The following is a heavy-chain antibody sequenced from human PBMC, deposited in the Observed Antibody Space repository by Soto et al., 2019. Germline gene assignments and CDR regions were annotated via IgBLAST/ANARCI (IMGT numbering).Heavy chain of an antibody. CDR2: IIPIFGTA. V-gene: IGHV1-69*01. Sequence: QVQLVQSGAEVKKPGSSVKVSCKASGGTFSSYAISWVRQAPGQGLEWMGGIIPIFGTANYAQKFQGRVTITADESTSTAYMEMRSRRSEDTAVYYCAREGYSISSGSGNWFDPWVQGTLVTVSS. CDR3: AREGYSISSGSGNWFDP. CDR1: GGTFSSYA. J-gene: IGHJ5*02. D-gene: IGHD6-6*01.